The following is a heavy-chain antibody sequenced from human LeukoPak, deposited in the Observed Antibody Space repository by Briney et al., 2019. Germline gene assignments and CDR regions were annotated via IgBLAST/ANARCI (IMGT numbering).Heavy chain of an antibody. J-gene: IGHJ5*02. CDR3: AKGLSFDP. CDR2: IGGRGGST. V-gene: IGHV3-23*01. CDR1: GFVFSDYT. Sequence: GGSLRLSCAGSGFVFSDYTMTWVRQAPGKGLEWVSAIGGRGGSTYYADSVKGRVTISRDNSKNTLYLQMDSLRAEDTAVYYCAKGLSFDPWGQGTLVTVSS. D-gene: IGHD3-16*02.